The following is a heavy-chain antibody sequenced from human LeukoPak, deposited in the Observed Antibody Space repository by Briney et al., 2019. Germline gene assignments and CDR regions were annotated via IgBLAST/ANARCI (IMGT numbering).Heavy chain of an antibody. V-gene: IGHV4-34*01. CDR1: GGSISSYY. J-gene: IGHJ4*02. Sequence: SETLSLTCTVSGGSISSYYWTWIRQPPGKGLEWIGEINHSGSTNYNPSLKSRVTISVDTSKNQFSLNLSSVTAADTAVYYCARASVDFWSGYPAGFDYWGQGTLVTVSS. D-gene: IGHD3-3*01. CDR3: ARASVDFWSGYPAGFDY. CDR2: INHSGST.